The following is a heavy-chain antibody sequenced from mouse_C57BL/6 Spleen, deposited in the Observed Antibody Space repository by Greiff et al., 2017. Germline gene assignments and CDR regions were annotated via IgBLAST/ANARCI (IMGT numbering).Heavy chain of an antibody. Sequence: VKLMESGPELVKPGASVKISCKASGYAFSSSWMNWVKQRPGKGLEWIGRIYPGDGDTNYNGTFKGKATLTADKSSSTAYMQLSSLTSEDSAVYCGARYGNYESYYAMDYWGQWTSVTVSS. CDR3: ARYGNYESYYAMDY. CDR1: GYAFSSSW. D-gene: IGHD2-1*01. V-gene: IGHV1-82*01. CDR2: IYPGDGDT. J-gene: IGHJ4*01.